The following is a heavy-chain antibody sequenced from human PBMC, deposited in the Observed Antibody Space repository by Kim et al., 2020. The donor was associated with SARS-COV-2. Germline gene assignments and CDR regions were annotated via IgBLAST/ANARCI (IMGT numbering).Heavy chain of an antibody. J-gene: IGHJ3*01. V-gene: IGHV3-74*01. Sequence: ITTCGDAVLGRFTISRDNSKNTLYLQMSSLRVEDTAMYYCIRDEIQPGDLWGQGVMVTVSS. CDR3: IRDEIQPGDL. CDR2: IT.